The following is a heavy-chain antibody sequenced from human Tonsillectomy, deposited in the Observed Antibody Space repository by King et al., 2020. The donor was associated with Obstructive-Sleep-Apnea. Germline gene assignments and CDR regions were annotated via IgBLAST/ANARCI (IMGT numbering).Heavy chain of an antibody. CDR1: GGSISSYY. Sequence: QLQESGPGLVKPSETLSLTCTVSGGSISSYYWSWIRQPPGKGLEWIGYIYYSGSTNYNPSLKSRVTISVDTSKNQFSLKRSSVTAAETAVYYCARVQLGAFDIWGQGTMVTVSS. J-gene: IGHJ3*02. V-gene: IGHV4-59*01. CDR3: ARVQLGAFDI. CDR2: IYYSGST. D-gene: IGHD1-26*01.